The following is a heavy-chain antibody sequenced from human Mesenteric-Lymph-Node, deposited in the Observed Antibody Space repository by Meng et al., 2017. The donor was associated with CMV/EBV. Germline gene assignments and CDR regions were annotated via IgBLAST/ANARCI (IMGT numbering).Heavy chain of an antibody. V-gene: IGHV3-21*01. CDR1: GFTFSTYS. D-gene: IGHD3-3*01. CDR3: ARDWGARHELRFLEWLPYYYYGMDV. J-gene: IGHJ6*02. Sequence: GESLKISCAASGFTFSTYSINWVRQAPGKGLEWVSSISSSSNYIYYADSVKGRFTISRDNAKNSLYLQMNSLRAEDTAVYYCARDWGARHELRFLEWLPYYYYGMDVWGQGTTVTVSS. CDR2: ISSSSNYI.